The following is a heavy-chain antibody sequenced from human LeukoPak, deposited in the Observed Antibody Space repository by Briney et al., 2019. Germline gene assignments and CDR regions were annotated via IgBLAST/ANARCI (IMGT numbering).Heavy chain of an antibody. J-gene: IGHJ4*02. CDR3: AKSRGSHYDILTGYFDY. D-gene: IGHD3-9*01. CDR2: ISPNSGGT. V-gene: IGHV1-8*01. Sequence: ASVKVSCKASGYTFTSYDINWVRQAPGQGLEWMGWISPNSGGTNYAQKFQGRLTMTRDMSTSTVHMELSSLRFEDTAVYYCAKSRGSHYDILTGYFDYWGQGTLVTVSS. CDR1: GYTFTSYD.